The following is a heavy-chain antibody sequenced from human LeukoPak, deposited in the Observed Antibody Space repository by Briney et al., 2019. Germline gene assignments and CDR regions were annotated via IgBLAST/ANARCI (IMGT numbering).Heavy chain of an antibody. CDR2: ISSSGSTI. V-gene: IGHV3-48*03. D-gene: IGHD2-21*01. Sequence: GGSLRLSCAASGFTFSSYEMNWVRPAPGKGLEWVSYISSSGSTIYYADSVKGRFTISRDNAKNSLYLQMDSLRAEDTAVYYCAKDFLIDPLGGQGTLVTVSS. J-gene: IGHJ4*02. CDR1: GFTFSSYE. CDR3: AKDFLIDPL.